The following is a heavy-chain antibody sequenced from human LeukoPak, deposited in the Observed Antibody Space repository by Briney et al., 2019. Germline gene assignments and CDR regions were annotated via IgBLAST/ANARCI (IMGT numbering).Heavy chain of an antibody. CDR2: INPSGGST. D-gene: IGHD2-21*01. V-gene: IGHV1-46*01. J-gene: IGHJ6*03. CDR1: GYTFTSYY. CDR3: ARDRRLGVATYYYMDV. Sequence: ASVKVSCKASGYTFTSYYMHWVRQAPGQGLEWMGIINPSGGSTSYAQKFQGRVTMTRDTSTSTVYMELSSLRSEDTAVYYCARDRRLGVATYYYMDVWGKGTTVTVSS.